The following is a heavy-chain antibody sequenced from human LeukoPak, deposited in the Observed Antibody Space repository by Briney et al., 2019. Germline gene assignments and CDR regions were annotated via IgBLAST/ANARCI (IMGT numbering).Heavy chain of an antibody. D-gene: IGHD3-10*01. Sequence: PGGSLTLSCAASGFIFSSYSMNWVRQAPGKGLEWVSYISSSSSTIYYADSVEGRFTISRDNAKNSLYLQMNSLRAEDTAVYYCARGMELITMVRGAEVNWFDPWGQGTLVTVSS. CDR1: GFIFSSYS. J-gene: IGHJ5*02. CDR3: ARGMELITMVRGAEVNWFDP. CDR2: ISSSSSTI. V-gene: IGHV3-48*04.